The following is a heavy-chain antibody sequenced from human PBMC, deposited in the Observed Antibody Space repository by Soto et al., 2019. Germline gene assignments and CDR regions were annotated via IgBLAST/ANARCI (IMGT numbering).Heavy chain of an antibody. CDR2: ISGYNGNT. CDR1: GYTFTNYG. Sequence: QVQLVQSGAEVKKPGASVTVSCKASGYTFTNYGFSWVRQAPGQGLEWMGWISGYNGNTKYAEKFQNRVTMTTDTSTNTAHVELRSLRSDDTAVYYCAREGQAPYYYYGMDVWGQGTAVTVSS. J-gene: IGHJ6*02. V-gene: IGHV1-18*01. CDR3: AREGQAPYYYYGMDV.